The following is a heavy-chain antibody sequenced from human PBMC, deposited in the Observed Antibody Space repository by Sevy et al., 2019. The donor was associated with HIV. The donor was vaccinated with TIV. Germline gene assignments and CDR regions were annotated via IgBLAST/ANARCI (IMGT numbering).Heavy chain of an antibody. D-gene: IGHD2-8*01. V-gene: IGHV1-18*01. Sequence: ASVKVSCKASGYTFTTYNIVWVRQAPGQGLEWLAWMSPYNGNKNYAQRVQGRVTMTTDTFTDTAFLELRRLEFDDTATYYCARGSTSWYDYWGQGTLVTVSS. CDR2: MSPYNGNK. CDR3: ARGSTSWYDY. J-gene: IGHJ4*02. CDR1: GYTFTTYN.